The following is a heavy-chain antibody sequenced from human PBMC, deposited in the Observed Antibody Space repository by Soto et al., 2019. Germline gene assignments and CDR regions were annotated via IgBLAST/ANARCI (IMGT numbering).Heavy chain of an antibody. V-gene: IGHV1-69*13. J-gene: IGHJ6*02. CDR2: IIPIFGTA. D-gene: IGHD7-27*01. CDR3: ATPLGMYYYYGMDV. CDR1: GGTFSSYA. Sequence: GASVKVSCKASGGTFSSYAISWVRQAPAQGLEWMGGIIPIFGTANYAQKFQGRVTITADESTSTAYMELSSLRSEDTAVYYCATPLGMYYYYGMDVWGQGSTVTVSS.